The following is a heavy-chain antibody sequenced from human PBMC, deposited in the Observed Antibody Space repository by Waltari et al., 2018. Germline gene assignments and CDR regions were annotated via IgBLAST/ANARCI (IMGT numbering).Heavy chain of an antibody. CDR1: GFTFSTFA. D-gene: IGHD3-3*01. Sequence: EVQLLESGGDLVQPGESLRLSCGASGFTFSTFALSWVRQSPGKGLEWVSVVSGNSGNVHDADSVKGRLTISRDNSMNTRYLQMNSLRAEDTAVYYCATGVTYTTTFDHWGQGTPVTVSS. J-gene: IGHJ4*02. V-gene: IGHV3-23*01. CDR3: ATGVTYTTTFDH. CDR2: VSGNSGNV.